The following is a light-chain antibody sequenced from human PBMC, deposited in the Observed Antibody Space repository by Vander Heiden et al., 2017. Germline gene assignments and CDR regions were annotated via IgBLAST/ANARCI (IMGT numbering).Light chain of an antibody. CDR2: GAS. CDR1: QSVGSN. Sequence: EMVMTQSPATLSVSPGERVTLSCRASQSVGSNLAWYQQKPGQAPSLLIYGASTRATDIQPRFSGSGSGTEFTLTISSLQSEDFAVYYCQQYNNGPPAYTFGQGTKLEI. V-gene: IGKV3-15*01. J-gene: IGKJ2*01. CDR3: QQYNNGPPAYT.